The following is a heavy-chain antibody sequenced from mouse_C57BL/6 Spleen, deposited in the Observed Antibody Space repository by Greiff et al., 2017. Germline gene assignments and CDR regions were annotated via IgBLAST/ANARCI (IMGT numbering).Heavy chain of an antibody. D-gene: IGHD1-1*01. V-gene: IGHV1-62-2*01. CDR1: GYTFTEYT. CDR3: ARHEGNYYGSSYDCFDY. CDR2: FYPGSGSI. Sequence: QVQLQQSGAELVKPGASVKLSCKASGYTFTEYTIHWVKQRSGQGLEWIGWFYPGSGSIKYNEKFKDKATLTADKSSSTVYMELSRLTSEDSAVYFCARHEGNYYGSSYDCFDYWGQGTTLTVSS. J-gene: IGHJ2*01.